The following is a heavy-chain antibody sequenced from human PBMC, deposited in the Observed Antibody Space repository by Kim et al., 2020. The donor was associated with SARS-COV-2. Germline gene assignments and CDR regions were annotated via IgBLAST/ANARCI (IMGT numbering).Heavy chain of an antibody. D-gene: IGHD3-10*01. Sequence: KIRVTISVDTSKNQFSLKLSSVTAADTAVYYCARGREYYYGSGSSYGMDVWGQGTTVTVSS. CDR3: ARGREYYYGSGSSYGMDV. J-gene: IGHJ6*02. V-gene: IGHV4-31*02.